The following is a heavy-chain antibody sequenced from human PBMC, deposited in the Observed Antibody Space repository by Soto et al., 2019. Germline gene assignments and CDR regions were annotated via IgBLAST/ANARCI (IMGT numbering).Heavy chain of an antibody. CDR1: GYTFTSYD. Sequence: QVQLVQSGAEVKKPGASVKVSCKASGYTFTSYDINWVRQATGQGLEWMGWMNLNSGNTGYAQKFQGRVTMTRNTSISTAYMELSSLRSGDTAVYYCARGAVVTASPDAFDIWGQGTMVTVSS. CDR2: MNLNSGNT. CDR3: ARGAVVTASPDAFDI. D-gene: IGHD2-21*02. V-gene: IGHV1-8*01. J-gene: IGHJ3*02.